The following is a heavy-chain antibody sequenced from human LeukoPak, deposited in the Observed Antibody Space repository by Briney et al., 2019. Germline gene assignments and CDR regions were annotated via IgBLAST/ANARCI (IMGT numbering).Heavy chain of an antibody. CDR1: EFTVSSNY. V-gene: IGHV3-66*01. Sequence: GGSLRLSCAASEFTVSSNYMSWVRQAPGKGLEWVSVIYSAGNTFYADSVKGRFTISRDNSKNTLYLQMNSLRGEDTAVYYCARARYGSGGYFFDFWGQGTLVTVSS. CDR2: IYSAGNT. D-gene: IGHD3-10*01. J-gene: IGHJ4*02. CDR3: ARARYGSGGYFFDF.